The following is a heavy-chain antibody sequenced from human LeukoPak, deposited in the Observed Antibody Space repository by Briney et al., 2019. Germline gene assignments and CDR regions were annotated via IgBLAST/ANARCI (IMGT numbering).Heavy chain of an antibody. CDR1: GFTFSSYA. CDR2: ISGHTRDT. V-gene: IGHV3-23*01. CDR3: ARDFRLRYYYGMDV. D-gene: IGHD2-8*01. Sequence: GGSLRLSCAASGFTFSSYAMSWVRQVPGKGLEWVSSISGHTRDTYYADSVKGRFTISRDNSKNTLYLQMNSLRAEDTAVYYCARDFRLRYYYGMDVWGQGTTVTVSS. J-gene: IGHJ6*02.